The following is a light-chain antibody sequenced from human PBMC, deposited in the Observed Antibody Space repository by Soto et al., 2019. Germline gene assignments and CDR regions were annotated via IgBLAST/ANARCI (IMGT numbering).Light chain of an antibody. J-gene: IGKJ2*01. Sequence: EIVLTQSPATLSLSPGERATLSCRASQSVDTFLSWYQQKPGRTPRLLIYDTSKRATGIPPRFSGSGSGTDFTLTISRLEPEDFAVYYCQVRTEWPPFMYTFGQGTKLEVK. CDR1: QSVDTF. CDR2: DTS. V-gene: IGKV3-11*01. CDR3: QVRTEWPPFMYT.